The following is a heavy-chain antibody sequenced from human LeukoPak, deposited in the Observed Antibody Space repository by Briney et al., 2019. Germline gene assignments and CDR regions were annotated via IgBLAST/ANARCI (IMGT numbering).Heavy chain of an antibody. D-gene: IGHD5-24*01. CDR1: GYTFTSYD. CDR2: MNPNSGNT. Sequence: ASVKVSCKASGYTFTSYDINWVRQATGQGLEWMGWMNPNSGNTGYAQKFQGRVTMTRNTSISTAYMELSSLRSEDTAVYYCAQRAGDGYNYQYYFDYWGQGTLVTVSS. J-gene: IGHJ4*02. CDR3: AQRAGDGYNYQYYFDY. V-gene: IGHV1-8*01.